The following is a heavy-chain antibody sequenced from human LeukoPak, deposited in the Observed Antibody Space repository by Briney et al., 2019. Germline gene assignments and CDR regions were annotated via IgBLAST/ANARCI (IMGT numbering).Heavy chain of an antibody. CDR3: TTSGSDYGDYPLTLYNDY. CDR1: GFTFSGSA. V-gene: IGHV3-73*01. D-gene: IGHD4-17*01. Sequence: GGSLRLSCAASGFTFSGSAMHWVRQASGKGLEWVGRIRSKANSYATAYAASVKGRFTISRDDSKNTAYLQMNSLKTEDTAVYYCTTSGSDYGDYPLTLYNDYWGQGTLVTVSS. J-gene: IGHJ4*02. CDR2: IRSKANSYAT.